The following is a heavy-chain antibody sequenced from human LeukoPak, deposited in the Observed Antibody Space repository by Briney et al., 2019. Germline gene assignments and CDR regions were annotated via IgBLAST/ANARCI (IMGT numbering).Heavy chain of an antibody. CDR3: ATEYYYGSGYNWFDP. V-gene: IGHV1-24*01. J-gene: IGHJ5*02. Sequence: SVKVSCKVSGYTLTELSMHWVRQAPGKGLEWMGGFDPKDGETIYAQKFQGRVTMTEDTSTDTAYMELSSLRSEDTAVYYCATEYYYGSGYNWFDPWGQGTLVTVSS. CDR1: GYTLTELS. CDR2: FDPKDGET. D-gene: IGHD3-10*01.